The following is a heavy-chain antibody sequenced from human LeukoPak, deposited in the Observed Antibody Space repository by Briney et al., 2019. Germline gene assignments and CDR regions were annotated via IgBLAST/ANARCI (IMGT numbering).Heavy chain of an antibody. CDR2: IYHSGST. Sequence: SETLSLTRAVSGGSISSGGYSWSWIRQPPGKGLEWSGYIYHSGSTYYNPSLKSRVTISVDRSKNQFSLKLSSVTAADTAVYYCARLVRYFDWFNNWFDPWGPGTLVTVSS. D-gene: IGHD3-9*01. J-gene: IGHJ5*02. V-gene: IGHV4-30-2*01. CDR1: GGSISSGGYS. CDR3: ARLVRYFDWFNNWFDP.